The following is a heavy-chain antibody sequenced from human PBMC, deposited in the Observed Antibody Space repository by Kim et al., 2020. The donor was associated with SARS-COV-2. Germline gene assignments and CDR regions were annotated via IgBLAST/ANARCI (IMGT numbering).Heavy chain of an antibody. J-gene: IGHJ6*02. D-gene: IGHD3-22*01. CDR1: GFTFSNYA. CDR3: AIFMGSMMPTRGIDV. Sequence: GGSLRLSCVASGFTFSNYALTWVRKAPGKGLEWGSGISGSGEYTYYADSVKGRFTISRDNSKSMLYLQIDSLRAEDTAVYYCAIFMGSMMPTRGIDVWG. CDR2: ISGSGEYT. V-gene: IGHV3-23*01.